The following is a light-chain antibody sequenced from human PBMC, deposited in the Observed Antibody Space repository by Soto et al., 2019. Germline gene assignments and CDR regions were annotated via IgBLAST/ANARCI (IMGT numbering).Light chain of an antibody. Sequence: EIVLTQSPGTLSLSPGERATLSCSASQTISRGYLAWYQQKPGQAPRLLIYGASSRATGIPDRFSGSGSGTDFTLTISRLGPEDFAVYYCQQYDTSPQTFGQGTKVDIK. CDR1: QTISRGY. CDR2: GAS. CDR3: QQYDTSPQT. J-gene: IGKJ1*01. V-gene: IGKV3-20*01.